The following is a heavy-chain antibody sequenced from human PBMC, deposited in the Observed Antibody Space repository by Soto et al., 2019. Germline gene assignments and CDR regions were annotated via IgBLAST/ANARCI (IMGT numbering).Heavy chain of an antibody. V-gene: IGHV3-48*02. CDR1: GFTFSSYA. CDR2: ITSISITI. Sequence: PGGSLRLSCAASGFTFSSYAMSWVRQAPGKGLEWLSYITSISITIYYADSVKGRFTISRDNAKNSLYLQMNSLRYEDTAVYYCARDSSSWNFDYWGQGALVTVSS. CDR3: ARDSSSWNFDY. J-gene: IGHJ4*02. D-gene: IGHD6-13*01.